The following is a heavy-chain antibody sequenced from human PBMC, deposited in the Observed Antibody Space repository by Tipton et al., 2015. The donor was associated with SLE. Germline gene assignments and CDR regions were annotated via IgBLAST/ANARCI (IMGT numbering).Heavy chain of an antibody. Sequence: LRLSCTVSGGSISRYYWSWIRQPPGKGLEWIGYIYYSGSTNYNPSLKSRVTISVDTSKNQFSLKLSSVTAADTAVYYCAGGQLERRRFDYRGQGTLVTVSS. D-gene: IGHD1-1*01. CDR3: AGGQLERRRFDY. CDR2: IYYSGST. J-gene: IGHJ4*02. V-gene: IGHV4-59*01. CDR1: GGSISRYY.